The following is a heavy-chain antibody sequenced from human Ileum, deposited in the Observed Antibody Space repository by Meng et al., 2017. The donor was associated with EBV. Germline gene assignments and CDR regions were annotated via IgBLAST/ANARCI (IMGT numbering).Heavy chain of an antibody. J-gene: IGHJ4*02. CDR3: THRPMTSAYYYFDY. Sequence: QITLKDSGPTQVKPXXXXTLXXTXSGFSLSISGVGVGWIRQPPGKALEWLALIYWDDDKRYSPSLKSRLTITKVTSKNQVVLTMTNMDPVDTATYYCTHRPMTSAYYYFDYWGQGTLVTVSS. V-gene: IGHV2-5*02. D-gene: IGHD3-22*01. CDR1: GFSLSISGVG. CDR2: IYWDDDK.